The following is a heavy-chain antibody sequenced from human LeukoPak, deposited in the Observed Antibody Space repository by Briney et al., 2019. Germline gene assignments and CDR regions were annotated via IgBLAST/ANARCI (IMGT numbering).Heavy chain of an antibody. Sequence: SETLSLTCSVSGGSVSSNYWAWLRQPPGKGPEWIGYIYHSGYAEYNPSFKSRVTMSVDTSKSQFSLKLSSVTAADTAVYYCARHGLYQLLSVDVWGKGTTVTVSS. V-gene: IGHV4-59*08. D-gene: IGHD2-2*01. CDR2: IYHSGYA. CDR3: ARHGLYQLLSVDV. CDR1: GGSVSSNY. J-gene: IGHJ6*04.